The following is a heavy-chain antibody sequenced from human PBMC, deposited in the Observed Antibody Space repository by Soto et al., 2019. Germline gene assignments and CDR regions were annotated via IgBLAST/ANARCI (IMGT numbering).Heavy chain of an antibody. J-gene: IGHJ4*02. Sequence: SETLSLTCTVSGGSVSSGSYYWSWIRQPPGKGLEWIGYIYYSGSTNYNPSLKSRVTISVDTSKNQFSLKLSSVTAADTAVYYCASWSSSFLPASYFDYWGQGTLVTVSS. D-gene: IGHD6-6*01. CDR2: IYYSGST. CDR3: ASWSSSFLPASYFDY. V-gene: IGHV4-61*01. CDR1: GGSVSSGSYY.